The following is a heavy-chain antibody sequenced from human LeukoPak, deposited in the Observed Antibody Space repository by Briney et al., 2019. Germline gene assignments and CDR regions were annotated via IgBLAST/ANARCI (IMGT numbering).Heavy chain of an antibody. D-gene: IGHD6-19*01. CDR1: GYSFTNYY. J-gene: IGHJ4*02. CDR3: ARDDTIAAAGLPPYSSGWSY. Sequence: ASVKVSCTASGYSFTNYYIHWVRQAPGQGLEWMGRINPSGGGTSYAQKLQGRVTMTTDTSTSTAYMELRSLRSDDTAVYYCARDDTIAAAGLPPYSSGWSYWGQGTLVTVSS. CDR2: INPSGGGT. V-gene: IGHV1-46*01.